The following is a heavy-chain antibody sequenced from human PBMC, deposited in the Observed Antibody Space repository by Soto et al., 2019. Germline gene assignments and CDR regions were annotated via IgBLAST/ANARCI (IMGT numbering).Heavy chain of an antibody. CDR2: IYHTT. Sequence: QVQLQESGPGLVKPSETLSLTCTVSGGSIRDYYWSGIRQPPGKGLEWIGYIYHTTNYNPSLKSRVTISVNTSKNQFSLKVTSVTAADTAVYYCARTSPVAGGFDYWGQGTLVTVSS. CDR1: GGSIRDYY. D-gene: IGHD6-19*01. J-gene: IGHJ4*02. CDR3: ARTSPVAGGFDY. V-gene: IGHV4-59*01.